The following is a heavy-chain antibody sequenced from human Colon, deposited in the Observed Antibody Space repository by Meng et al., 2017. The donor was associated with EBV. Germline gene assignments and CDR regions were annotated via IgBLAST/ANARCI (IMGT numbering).Heavy chain of an antibody. D-gene: IGHD6-19*01. V-gene: IGHV4-30-4*01. CDR3: ARDPYATGWAG. Sequence: QVQLQESGPGLVKPSQALSLTCTVSGDSISSTEYYWSWVRQPPGKGLEWIGYIYYSGSTNYNPSLRGRVTISLDKSKNQFSLTLRSVTAADTAVYYCARDPYATGWAGWGQGTLVTVSS. J-gene: IGHJ4*02. CDR1: GDSISSTEYY. CDR2: IYYSGST.